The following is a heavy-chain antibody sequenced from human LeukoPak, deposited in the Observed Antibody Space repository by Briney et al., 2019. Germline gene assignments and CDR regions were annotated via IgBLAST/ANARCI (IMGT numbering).Heavy chain of an antibody. CDR3: ARFMVRGVITFSYWFDP. CDR1: GYTFTDYN. J-gene: IGHJ5*02. CDR2: FTVYNGNT. D-gene: IGHD3-10*01. Sequence: ASVKVSCQASGYTFTDYNINWVRQAPGQGLEWMGWFTVYNGNTHFAQKFQGRVTITRDTSASTAYMELSSLRSEDTAVYYCARFMVRGVITFSYWFDPWGQGTLVTVSS. V-gene: IGHV1-18*01.